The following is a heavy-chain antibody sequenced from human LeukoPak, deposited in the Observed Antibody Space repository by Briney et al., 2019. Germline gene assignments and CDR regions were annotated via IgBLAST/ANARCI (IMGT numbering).Heavy chain of an antibody. CDR2: IWYDGSNK. V-gene: IGHV3-33*01. J-gene: IGHJ6*02. Sequence: PGGSLRLSCAASGFTFSSYGMHWVRQAPGKGLEWVAVIWYDGSNKYYADSVKGRFTISRDNSKKTLYLQMNSLRAEDTAVYYCARDARITMVRGVTRYYYGMDVWGQGTTVTVSS. CDR1: GFTFSSYG. D-gene: IGHD3-10*01. CDR3: ARDARITMVRGVTRYYYGMDV.